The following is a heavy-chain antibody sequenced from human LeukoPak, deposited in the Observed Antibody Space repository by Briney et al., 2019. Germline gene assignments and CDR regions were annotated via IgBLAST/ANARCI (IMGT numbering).Heavy chain of an antibody. CDR3: ARGTPGIAAAGTPTFDY. J-gene: IGHJ4*02. CDR1: GGSISSYY. D-gene: IGHD6-13*01. V-gene: IGHV4-59*01. CDR2: IYYSGST. Sequence: SETLSLTCTVSGGSISSYYWSWIRQPPGKGLEWIGYIYYSGSTNYNPSLKSRVTILVDTSKNQFSLKLSSVTAADTAVYYCARGTPGIAAAGTPTFDYWGQGTLVTVSS.